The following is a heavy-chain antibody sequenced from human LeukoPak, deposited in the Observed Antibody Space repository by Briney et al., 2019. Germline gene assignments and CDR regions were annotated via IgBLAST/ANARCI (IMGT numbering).Heavy chain of an antibody. J-gene: IGHJ3*02. Sequence: GGSLRLSCAASGFTVSSNYMSWVRQAPGKGLEWVSVIYSGGSTYYADSVKGRFTISRDNSKNTLYLQMNSLRAEDTAVYYCARCGVLRYFDWPESPGAFDIWGQGTMVTVSS. CDR1: GFTVSSNY. V-gene: IGHV3-53*01. D-gene: IGHD3-9*01. CDR2: IYSGGST. CDR3: ARCGVLRYFDWPESPGAFDI.